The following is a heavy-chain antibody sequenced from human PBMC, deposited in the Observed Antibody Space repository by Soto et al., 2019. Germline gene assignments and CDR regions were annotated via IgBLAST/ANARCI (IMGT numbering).Heavy chain of an antibody. CDR1: GFTFSNYG. CDR2: VSANNGHT. J-gene: IGHJ6*02. CDR3: ARAIESVTAKHFFYYYAMDV. Sequence: ASVKVSCKASGFTFSNYGLNWVRQAPGQGLEWMGWVSANNGHTNYAQNLQGRVSMTTDTSTSTAYMELRGLTFDDTAVYYCARAIESVTAKHFFYYYAMDVWGQGTTVTVSS. V-gene: IGHV1-18*01. D-gene: IGHD2-8*01.